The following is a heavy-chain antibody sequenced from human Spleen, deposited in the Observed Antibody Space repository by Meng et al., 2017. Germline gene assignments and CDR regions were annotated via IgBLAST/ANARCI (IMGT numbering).Heavy chain of an antibody. CDR3: ARGRGVATINPFND. CDR2: INHSGNT. J-gene: IGHJ4*02. D-gene: IGHD5-24*01. CDR1: GGSFSGYY. V-gene: IGHV4-34*01. Sequence: SETLSLTCAVYGGSFSGYYWSWIRQPPGKGLEWIGKINHSGNTNYNPSLKSRVTISVDTSKNQFSLKLSSVTAADTAVYYCARGRGVATINPFNDWGQGTLVTVSS.